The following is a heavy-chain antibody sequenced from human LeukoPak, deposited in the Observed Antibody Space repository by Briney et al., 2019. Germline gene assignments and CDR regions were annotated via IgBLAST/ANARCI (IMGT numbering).Heavy chain of an antibody. V-gene: IGHV1-2*02. J-gene: IGHJ3*02. D-gene: IGHD3-22*01. CDR3: ARAGLWDYSDSSGYHNGAFDI. CDR1: GSTFTDYY. CDR2: INPNRGGT. Sequence: GASVKVSCKASGSTFTDYYMHWVRHAPGQGLEWMGWINPNRGGTNFAQKFQSRVTMTRDTSISTAYMELNRLRSDDTAVYYCARAGLWDYSDSSGYHNGAFDIWGQGTMVTVSS.